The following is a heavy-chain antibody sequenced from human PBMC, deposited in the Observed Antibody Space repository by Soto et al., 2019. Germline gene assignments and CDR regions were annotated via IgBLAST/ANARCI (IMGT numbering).Heavy chain of an antibody. J-gene: IGHJ4*02. D-gene: IGHD7-27*01. CDR1: GFIFRNYA. V-gene: IGHV3-30*04. CDR2: ISYDQRNT. CDR3: ARDAWGFDC. Sequence: QVELVESGGGVVQPGTSLRLSCAASGFIFRNYAMHWVRQAPGKGLEWVADISYDQRNTHYPDSVKGRFTISRDNSKNTLFLQMNNLRPEDTAVYYCARDAWGFDCWGQGTLVTVSS.